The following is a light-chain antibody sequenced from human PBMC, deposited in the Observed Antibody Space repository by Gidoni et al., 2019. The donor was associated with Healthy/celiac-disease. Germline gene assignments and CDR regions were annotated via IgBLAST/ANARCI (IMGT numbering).Light chain of an antibody. CDR3: QQYNNWPPLT. Sequence: EIVMTQSPATLSVSPGERATLSCRASQSVSSNLDWYQQKPGQAPRLLIYGASTRATGIPARFSGSGSWTEFTLTISSLQSEDFAVYYCQQYNNWPPLTFGGRTKVEIK. V-gene: IGKV3-15*01. J-gene: IGKJ4*01. CDR2: GAS. CDR1: QSVSSN.